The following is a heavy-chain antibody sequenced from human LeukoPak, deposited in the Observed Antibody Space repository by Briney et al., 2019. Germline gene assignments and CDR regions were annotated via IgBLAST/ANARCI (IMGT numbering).Heavy chain of an antibody. CDR3: AKDHPAPPNGGNSVDY. J-gene: IGHJ4*02. Sequence: PGRSLRLSCAASGFTFSSYGMHWVRQAPGKGLEWVAVISYDGSNKYYADSVKGRFTISRDNSKNTLYLQMNSLRAEDTAVYYCAKDHPAPPNGGNSVDYWGQRTLVTASS. CDR2: ISYDGSNK. V-gene: IGHV3-30*18. D-gene: IGHD4-23*01. CDR1: GFTFSSYG.